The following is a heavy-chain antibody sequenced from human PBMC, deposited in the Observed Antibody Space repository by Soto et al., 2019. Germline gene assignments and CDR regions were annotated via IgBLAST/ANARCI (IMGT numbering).Heavy chain of an antibody. V-gene: IGHV1-69*01. CDR2: IIPIFGTA. D-gene: IGHD3-10*01. Sequence: QVQLVQSGAEVKKPGSSVKVSCKASGGTFSSYAMSWVRQAPGQGLEWMGGIIPIFGTANYAQKFQGRVTITADESTSTAYMELSSLRSEDTAVYYCAREGENSGSYYNGYYFDYWGQGTLVTVSS. CDR3: AREGENSGSYYNGYYFDY. CDR1: GGTFSSYA. J-gene: IGHJ4*02.